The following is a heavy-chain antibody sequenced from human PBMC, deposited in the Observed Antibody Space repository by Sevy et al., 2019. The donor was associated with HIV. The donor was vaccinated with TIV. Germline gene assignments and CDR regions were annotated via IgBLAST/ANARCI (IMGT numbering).Heavy chain of an antibody. CDR2: RRYDGSNK. D-gene: IGHD2-15*01. Sequence: GGSLRLSCAASGFTFSSYGMHWVRQAPGKGLEWVAFRRYDGSNKYYADSVKGRFTISRDNSKNTLYLQMNSLRAEDTAVYYCAKEERGYCSGGSCYFLLFCFGYWGQGTLVTVSS. CDR3: AKEERGYCSGGSCYFLLFCFGY. J-gene: IGHJ4*02. CDR1: GFTFSSYG. V-gene: IGHV3-30*02.